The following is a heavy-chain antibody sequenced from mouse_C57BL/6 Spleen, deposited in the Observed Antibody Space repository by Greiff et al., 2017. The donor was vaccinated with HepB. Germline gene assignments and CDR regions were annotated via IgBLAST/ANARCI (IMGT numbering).Heavy chain of an antibody. V-gene: IGHV5-4*01. CDR2: ISDGGSYT. CDR3: ARLYGNYVHWYFDV. D-gene: IGHD2-1*01. Sequence: EVQGVESGGGLVKPGGSLKLSCAASGFTFSSYAMSWVRQTPEKRLEWVATISDGGSYTYYPDNVKGRFTISRDNAKNNLYLQMSHLKSEDTAMYYCARLYGNYVHWYFDVWGTGTTVTVSS. CDR1: GFTFSSYA. J-gene: IGHJ1*03.